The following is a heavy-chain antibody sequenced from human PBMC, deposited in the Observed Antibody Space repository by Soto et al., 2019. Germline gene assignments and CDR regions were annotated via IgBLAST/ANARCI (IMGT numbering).Heavy chain of an antibody. Sequence: QITLKESGPTLVKPTQTLTLTCTFSGFSLSTSGVGVGWIRQPPGKALEWLALIYWDDDKRYSPSLKSRLTITQDTSKNQVVLTMTNMDPVDTATYYCAHRARTGTTENWFDPWGQGTLVTVSS. V-gene: IGHV2-5*02. CDR3: AHRARTGTTENWFDP. D-gene: IGHD1-7*01. CDR2: IYWDDDK. CDR1: GFSLSTSGVG. J-gene: IGHJ5*02.